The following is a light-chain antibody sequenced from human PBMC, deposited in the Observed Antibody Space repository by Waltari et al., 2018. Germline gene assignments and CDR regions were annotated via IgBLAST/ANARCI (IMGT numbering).Light chain of an antibody. J-gene: IGLJ1*01. Sequence: QSALTQPVSVSGSPGQSIAISCTGTSSDVGGYAYAFWYQQHPGKVPKLMIYDVSARPSGVSNRFSGSKSGNTASLTISGLQAEDEADYYCTSFTSSRTYVFGTGTKVTVL. V-gene: IGLV2-14*03. CDR2: DVS. CDR1: SSDVGGYAY. CDR3: TSFTSSRTYV.